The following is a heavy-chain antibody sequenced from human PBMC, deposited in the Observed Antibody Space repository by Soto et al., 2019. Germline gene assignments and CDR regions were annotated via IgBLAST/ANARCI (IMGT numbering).Heavy chain of an antibody. D-gene: IGHD4-4*01. CDR3: ARGAPTVKVYYYGMDV. V-gene: IGHV4-61*01. CDR2: IYYSGST. J-gene: IGHJ6*02. Sequence: QVQLQESGPGLVKPSETLSLTCTVSGGSVSSGSYYWSWIRQPPGKGLEWIGYIYYSGSTNYNPSLKSRVTISVDTSKNQFSLKLSSVTAADTAVYYCARGAPTVKVYYYGMDVWGQGTTVTVSS. CDR1: GGSVSSGSYY.